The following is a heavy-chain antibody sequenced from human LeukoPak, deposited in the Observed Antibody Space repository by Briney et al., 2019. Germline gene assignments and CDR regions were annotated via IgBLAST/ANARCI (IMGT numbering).Heavy chain of an antibody. Sequence: SETLSLTCTVSGGSISNDGYFWGWIRQPPGKGLEWIGSMSYGGDTYYSPALKSRLTISVDPPKNQLSLKLRSVTAADTAAYHCVRRLSYYFGVDVWGQGATVIVSS. V-gene: IGHV4-39*01. J-gene: IGHJ6*02. CDR3: VRRLSYYFGVDV. CDR1: GGSISNDGYF. CDR2: MSYGGDT.